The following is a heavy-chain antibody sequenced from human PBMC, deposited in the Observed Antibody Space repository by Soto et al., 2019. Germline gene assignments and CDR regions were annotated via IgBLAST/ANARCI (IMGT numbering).Heavy chain of an antibody. Sequence: QVQLVESGGGVVQPGRSLRLPCAASGFTISSYGMHWVRQAPGKGLEWVAVISYDGSNKYYADSVKGRFTISRDNSKNTLYLQMNSLRAEDTAVYYCAKDHYDSSEFDYWGQGTLVTVSS. V-gene: IGHV3-30*18. CDR2: ISYDGSNK. D-gene: IGHD3-22*01. J-gene: IGHJ4*02. CDR3: AKDHYDSSEFDY. CDR1: GFTISSYG.